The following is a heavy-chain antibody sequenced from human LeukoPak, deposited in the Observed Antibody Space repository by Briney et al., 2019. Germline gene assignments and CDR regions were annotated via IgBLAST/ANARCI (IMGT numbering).Heavy chain of an antibody. CDR1: GYSISSGYY. Sequence: PSETLSLTCAVSGYSISSGYYWSWIRQPPGKGLEWIATINHSGETYYDPSLKSRVTISVDTSKNQFSLKLSSVTAAGTAIYCCARYTANKSGYSFDYWGQGTLVTVSS. D-gene: IGHD3-22*01. CDR3: ARYTANKSGYSFDY. CDR2: INHSGET. J-gene: IGHJ4*02. V-gene: IGHV4-38-2*01.